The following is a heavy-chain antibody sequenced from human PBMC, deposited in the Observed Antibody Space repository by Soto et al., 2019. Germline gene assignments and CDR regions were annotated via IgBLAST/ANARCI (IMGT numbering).Heavy chain of an antibody. CDR2: IIPIFGTA. CDR3: ARELELTHYYYGMDV. D-gene: IGHD1-1*01. Sequence: PSVKVSCKASGGTFSSYAISWVRQAPGQGLEWMGGIIPIFGTANYAQKFQGRVTITADESTSTAYMELSSLRSEDTAVYYCARELELTHYYYGMDVWGQGTTVTVSS. J-gene: IGHJ6*02. V-gene: IGHV1-69*13. CDR1: GGTFSSYA.